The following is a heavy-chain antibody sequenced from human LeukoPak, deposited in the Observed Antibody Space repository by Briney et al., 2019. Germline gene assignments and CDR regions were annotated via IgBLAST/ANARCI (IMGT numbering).Heavy chain of an antibody. CDR3: ARSRGLSSRRYDYVWGSYRRNYFDI. Sequence: SETLSLTCTVSGASISSTTYYWGWIRQPPRKGLEWIASIYYSGSTYYNPSLKSRVTISVDTSKNQFSLKLSSVTAADTAVYYCARSRGLSSRRYDYVWGSYRRNYFDIWGQGTMVTVSS. CDR2: IYYSGST. J-gene: IGHJ3*02. CDR1: GASISSTTYY. D-gene: IGHD3-16*02. V-gene: IGHV4-39*01.